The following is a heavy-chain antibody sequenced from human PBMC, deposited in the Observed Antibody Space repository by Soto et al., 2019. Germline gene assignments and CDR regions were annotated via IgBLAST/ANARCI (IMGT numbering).Heavy chain of an antibody. Sequence: GGSLRLSCGDSGFTFSSFVINWLRQAPGMGLEWVSTVSPGGDVSHYTDSVKGRFTISRDNSRRTVHLHMDSLRAEDAAVYFCVRRAITATTNWGAFDVWGHGTVVTVSS. CDR1: GFTFSSFV. V-gene: IGHV3-23*01. CDR2: VSPGGDVS. CDR3: VRRAITATTNWGAFDV. D-gene: IGHD7-27*01. J-gene: IGHJ3*01.